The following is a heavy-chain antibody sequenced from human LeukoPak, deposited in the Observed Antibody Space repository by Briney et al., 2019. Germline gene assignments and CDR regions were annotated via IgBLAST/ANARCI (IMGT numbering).Heavy chain of an antibody. CDR1: GFTFSSYW. CDR2: IKKTGSET. J-gene: IGHJ4*02. CDR3: AREDGYCSGGNCYSYFDS. D-gene: IGHD2-15*01. Sequence: LPGGSLRLSCAASGFTFSSYWMSWVRQAPGKGLEWVAYIKKTGSETCYVDSVKGRFTITRDNTRNSLFLQMYSLRAEDTAVYFCAREDGYCSGGNCYSYFDSWGQGTLVTVSS. V-gene: IGHV3-7*01.